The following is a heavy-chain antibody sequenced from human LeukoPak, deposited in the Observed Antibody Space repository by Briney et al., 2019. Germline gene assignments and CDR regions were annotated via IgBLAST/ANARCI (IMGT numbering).Heavy chain of an antibody. CDR1: GFTFSSYA. CDR3: AKDGDGYYGSGSYSEY. D-gene: IGHD3-10*01. V-gene: IGHV3-23*01. CDR2: ISGSGGST. J-gene: IGHJ4*02. Sequence: GGSLRLSCAASGFTFSSYAMSWVRQAPGKGLEWVSAISGSGGSTYYADSVKGRFTISRDNSNNTLYLQMNSLRAEDTAVYYCAKDGDGYYGSGSYSEYWGQGTLVTVSS.